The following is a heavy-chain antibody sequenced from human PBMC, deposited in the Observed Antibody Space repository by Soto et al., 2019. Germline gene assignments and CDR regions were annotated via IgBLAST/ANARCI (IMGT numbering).Heavy chain of an antibody. CDR1: GYNFVESW. J-gene: IGHJ6*02. D-gene: IGHD5-12*01. CDR2: VDPNEPAV. V-gene: IGHV5-51*01. Sequence: PGDSLKPSCKSFGYNFVESWIGWVRQLPGNWLGWVVSVDPNEPAVKYSPSFPRQVTVSADKSIYTAYLPWSSLRPSDSATYSCGAGSFDLWGQGTTVTVSS. CDR3: GAGSFDL.